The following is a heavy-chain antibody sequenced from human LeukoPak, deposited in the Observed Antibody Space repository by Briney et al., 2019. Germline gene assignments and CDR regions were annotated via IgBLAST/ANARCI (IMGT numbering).Heavy chain of an antibody. CDR3: ARAYDTSWHNFDL. J-gene: IGHJ4*02. Sequence: GGSLRLSCAASGFTFGTFAMHWVRQAPGKGLEWVATMSYDERQEYYADSVKGRFTISRDNSKNTLYLQMNSLRGEDTAVYYCARAYDTSWHNFDLWGQGSLVTVSS. CDR2: MSYDERQE. CDR1: GFTFGTFA. V-gene: IGHV3-30*04. D-gene: IGHD2-2*01.